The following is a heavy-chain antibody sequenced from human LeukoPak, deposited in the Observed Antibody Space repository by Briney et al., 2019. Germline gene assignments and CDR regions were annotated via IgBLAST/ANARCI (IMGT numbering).Heavy chain of an antibody. CDR2: INSDGRMT. V-gene: IGHV3-74*01. CDR1: GFTFSSYW. CDR3: ARVGSTDGPHAFDI. J-gene: IGHJ3*02. D-gene: IGHD2-21*02. Sequence: GGSLRLSCAASGFTFSSYWMDWVRQAPGKGLVWVSGINSDGRMTRYAESVKGRFTISRDNAKNTLYLQMNSLRAEDTSVYYCARVGSTDGPHAFDIWGQGTMVTVS.